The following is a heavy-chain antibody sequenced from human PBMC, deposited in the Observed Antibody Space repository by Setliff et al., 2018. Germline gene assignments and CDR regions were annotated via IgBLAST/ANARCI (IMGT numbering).Heavy chain of an antibody. CDR1: GGSLSGYY. CDR2: IIHSGSN. Sequence: SSETLSLTCAVYGGSLSGYYWSWIRQPPGERLEWIGEIIHSGSNNYNQYLKSRVTSSMETSKNQFSLKVSSVTAADTAVYYFARSFSRREKFLLDYWGQGALVTVSS. V-gene: IGHV4-34*12. J-gene: IGHJ4*02. CDR3: ARSFSRREKFLLDY.